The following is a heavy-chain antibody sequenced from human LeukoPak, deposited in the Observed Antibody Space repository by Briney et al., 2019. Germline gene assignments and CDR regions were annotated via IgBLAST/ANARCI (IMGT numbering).Heavy chain of an antibody. D-gene: IGHD2-2*02. Sequence: KSSETLSLTCAVYGGSFSGYYWSWIRQPPGKGLEWIGEINHSGSTNYNPSLKSRVTISVDTSKNQFSLKLSSVTAADTAVYYCARDTRYFDYWGQGNMVTVSS. CDR2: INHSGST. J-gene: IGHJ4*02. CDR3: ARDTRYFDY. CDR1: GGSFSGYY. V-gene: IGHV4-34*01.